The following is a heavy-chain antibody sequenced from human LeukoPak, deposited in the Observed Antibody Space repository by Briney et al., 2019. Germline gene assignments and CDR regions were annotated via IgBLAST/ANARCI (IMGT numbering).Heavy chain of an antibody. J-gene: IGHJ4*02. D-gene: IGHD3-10*01. V-gene: IGHV3-23*01. CDR2: ISGSGGST. CDR1: GFTFSSYA. Sequence: PGGSLRLSCAASGFTFSSYAMSWVRQAPGKGLEWVSAISGSGGSTYYADSVEGRFTISRDNSKNTLYLQMNSLRAEDTAVYYCATRDHPTGMVPFDYWGQGTLVTGSS. CDR3: ATRDHPTGMVPFDY.